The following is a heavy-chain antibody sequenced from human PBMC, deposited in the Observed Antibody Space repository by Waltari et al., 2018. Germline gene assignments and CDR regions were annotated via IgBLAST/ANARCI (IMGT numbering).Heavy chain of an antibody. J-gene: IGHJ4*02. CDR1: GFSLSTSGVG. CDR2: IYWNDDK. V-gene: IGHV2-5*01. D-gene: IGHD6-19*01. Sequence: QITLKESGPTLVKPTQTLTLTCPFSGFSLSTSGVGVGWIRQPPGTALAWLALIYWNDDKRYNPSLRSRLTITKDTSKNQVVLTMTIMDPVDTATYYCAHYRATGYSSGWGFDYWGQGTLVTVSS. CDR3: AHYRATGYSSGWGFDY.